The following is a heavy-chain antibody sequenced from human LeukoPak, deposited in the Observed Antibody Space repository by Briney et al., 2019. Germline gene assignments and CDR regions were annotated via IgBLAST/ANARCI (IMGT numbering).Heavy chain of an antibody. D-gene: IGHD6-19*01. J-gene: IGHJ6*02. V-gene: IGHV3-21*01. CDR2: ISSTSSFI. Sequence: GGSLRLSCAASGFTFSIHAMTWVRQTPRKGLEWVSSISSTSSFIYYVDSVKGRFTISRDNAKNSLYLQMTSLSAEDTAVYYCVRALAVGSQPKDVWGQGTTVIVS. CDR3: VRALAVGSQPKDV. CDR1: GFTFSIHA.